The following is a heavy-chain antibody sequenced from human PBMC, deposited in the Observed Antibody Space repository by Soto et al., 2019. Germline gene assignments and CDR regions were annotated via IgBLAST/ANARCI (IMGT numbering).Heavy chain of an antibody. CDR3: AKSPRGEMATD. D-gene: IGHD5-12*01. Sequence: QVQLVQSGGEVKKPGASVTVSCKASGYTFINYHITWVRQAPGQGLEWMAWINTNNGMTAYAQRFQGRVTMTRDTSTSTAYMELTNLGSDDTAVYFCAKSPRGEMATDWGQGTLVTVSS. CDR1: GYTFINYH. CDR2: INTNNGMT. V-gene: IGHV1-18*01. J-gene: IGHJ4*02.